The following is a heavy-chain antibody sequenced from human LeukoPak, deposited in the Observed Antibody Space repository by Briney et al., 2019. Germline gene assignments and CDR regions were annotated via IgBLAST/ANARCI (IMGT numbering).Heavy chain of an antibody. J-gene: IGHJ4*02. CDR3: ARRHISSGWSFDY. V-gene: IGHV4-4*07. CDR1: GCSIRNYH. CDR2: IHTSGST. Sequence: SETLSLTCTVSGCSIRNYHWSWIRQPAGKGLEWIGQIHTSGSTNYNPPLKSRVTVSIDTPENQLSLTIRSVTAADTAIYYCARRHISSGWSFDYWGQGTLVTVSS. D-gene: IGHD6-19*01.